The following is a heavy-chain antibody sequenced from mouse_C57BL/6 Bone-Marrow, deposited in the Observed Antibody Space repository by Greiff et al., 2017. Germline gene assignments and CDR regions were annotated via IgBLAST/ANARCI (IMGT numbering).Heavy chain of an antibody. Sequence: VQLQQSGAELAKPGASVKLSCKASGYTFTSYWMHWVKQRPGQGLEWIGYINPSSGYTKYNQKFNDKATLPADKSSSTAYMQLRSLTYEDSAVFYCAASMVTTADWGQGTTLTVSS. CDR3: AASMVTTAD. D-gene: IGHD2-2*01. CDR2: INPSSGYT. CDR1: GYTFTSYW. V-gene: IGHV1-7*01. J-gene: IGHJ2*01.